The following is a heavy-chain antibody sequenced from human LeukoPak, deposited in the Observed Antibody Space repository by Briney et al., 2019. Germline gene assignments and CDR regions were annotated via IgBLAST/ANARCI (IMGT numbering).Heavy chain of an antibody. CDR2: LYYSGST. V-gene: IGHV4-59*08. CDR1: GGSISGYY. Sequence: SSETLSLNCIVSGGSISGYYWSWIRQPPGKGLEWIGYLYYSGSTNYNPSVKSRVTISVDTSKNQFSLKLSSVTAADTAVYYCARHSANSYYYGTGFDPWGQGTLVTVSS. J-gene: IGHJ5*02. D-gene: IGHD3-10*01. CDR3: ARHSANSYYYGTGFDP.